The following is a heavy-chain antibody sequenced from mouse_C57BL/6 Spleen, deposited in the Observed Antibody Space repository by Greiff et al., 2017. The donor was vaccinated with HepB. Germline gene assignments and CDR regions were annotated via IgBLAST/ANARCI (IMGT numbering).Heavy chain of an antibody. CDR1: GYTFTSYW. Sequence: QVHVKQPGAELVMPGASVKLSCKASGYTFTSYWMHWVKQRPGQGLEWIGEIDPSDSYTNYNQKFKGKSTLTVDKSSSTAYMQLSSLTSEDSAVYYCARRGLYYSNLDYWGQGTTLTVSS. CDR2: IDPSDSYT. CDR3: ARRGLYYSNLDY. D-gene: IGHD2-5*01. V-gene: IGHV1-69*01. J-gene: IGHJ2*01.